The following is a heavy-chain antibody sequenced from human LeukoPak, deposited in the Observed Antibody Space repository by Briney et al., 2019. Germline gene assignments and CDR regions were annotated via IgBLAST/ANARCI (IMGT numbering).Heavy chain of an antibody. CDR3: ARDDNYDFWSGYGYLDY. CDR1: GYTFTGYY. J-gene: IGHJ4*02. CDR2: INPNSVGT. V-gene: IGHV1-2*06. D-gene: IGHD3-3*01. Sequence: ASVKVSCKASGYTFTGYYMHWGRQAPGQGREGMGRINPNSVGTNYAQKFQGRVTMTRDTSISTAYMELSRLRSDDTAVYYCARDDNYDFWSGYGYLDYWGQGTLVTVSS.